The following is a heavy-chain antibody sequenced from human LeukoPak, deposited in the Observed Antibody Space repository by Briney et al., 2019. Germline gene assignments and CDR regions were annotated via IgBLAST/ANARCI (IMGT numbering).Heavy chain of an antibody. V-gene: IGHV4-39*07. CDR1: GGSISSSSYY. J-gene: IGHJ3*02. CDR3: ARAPDDAFDI. Sequence: SETLSLTCTVSGGSISSSSYYWGWIRQPPGKGLERIGSIYYSGSTYYNPSLKSRVTISVDTSKNQFSLKLSSVTAADTAVYYCARAPDDAFDIWGQGTMVTVSS. CDR2: IYYSGST.